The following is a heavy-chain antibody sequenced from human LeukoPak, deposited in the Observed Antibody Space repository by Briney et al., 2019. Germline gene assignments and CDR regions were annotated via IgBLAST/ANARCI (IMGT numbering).Heavy chain of an antibody. CDR1: GFTFSRYA. D-gene: IGHD6-19*01. J-gene: IGHJ4*02. V-gene: IGHV3-64*03. Sequence: GXXLRLSCSASGFTFSRYAMNWVRQAPGKGVEYVSAISNDGRTTYYADSVKGRFTISRDNSKNILYVQMTSLRPDDTAIYYCVKDVPTEQCLVPGGDYWGQGSLVTVSS. CDR3: VKDVPTEQCLVPGGDY. CDR2: ISNDGRTT.